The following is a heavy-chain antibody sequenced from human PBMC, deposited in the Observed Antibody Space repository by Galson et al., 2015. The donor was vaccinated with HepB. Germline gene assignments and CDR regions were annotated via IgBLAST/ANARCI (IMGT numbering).Heavy chain of an antibody. D-gene: IGHD6-6*01. J-gene: IGHJ4*02. CDR2: ISINSGNT. Sequence: SVKVSCRPSGYIFTTNGISWVRQAPGQGLEWLGWISINSGNTNYVERLQGRVTMTRDTSTSTAYMELRRLTSDDTAVYYCARDRSHSLDYWGQGTLVTVSS. CDR3: ARDRSHSLDY. CDR1: GYIFTTNG. V-gene: IGHV1-18*04.